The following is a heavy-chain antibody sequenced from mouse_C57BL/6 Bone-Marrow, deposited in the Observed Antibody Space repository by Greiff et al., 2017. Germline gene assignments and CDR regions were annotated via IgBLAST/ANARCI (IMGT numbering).Heavy chain of an antibody. Sequence: VQLQESGAELARPGASVKLSCKASGYTFTSYGISWVKQRTGQGLEWIGEIYPRSGNTYYNEKFKGKATLTADKSSSTAYMELRSLTSEDSAVYFCARPPITTVVATYYFDYWGQGTTLTVSS. CDR2: IYPRSGNT. J-gene: IGHJ2*01. CDR1: GYTFTSYG. CDR3: ARPPITTVVATYYFDY. D-gene: IGHD1-1*01. V-gene: IGHV1-81*01.